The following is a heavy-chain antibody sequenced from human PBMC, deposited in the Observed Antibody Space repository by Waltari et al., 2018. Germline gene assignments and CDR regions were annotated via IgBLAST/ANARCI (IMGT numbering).Heavy chain of an antibody. Sequence: EVQLVESGGGLVKPGGSLRLSCAASGFTFRSYSMTWVRQAPGKGLEWVSSISSSSSYIYYADSVKGRFTISRDNSKNTLYLQMNSLRAEDTAVYYCARVMELRWFDPWGQGTLVTVSS. CDR3: ARVMELRWFDP. CDR2: ISSSSSYI. CDR1: GFTFRSYS. J-gene: IGHJ5*02. D-gene: IGHD1-26*01. V-gene: IGHV3-21*04.